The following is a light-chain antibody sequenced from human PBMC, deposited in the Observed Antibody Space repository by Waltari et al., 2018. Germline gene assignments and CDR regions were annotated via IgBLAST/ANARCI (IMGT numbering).Light chain of an antibody. CDR1: TSDIGGNT. V-gene: IGLV1-44*01. CDR2: SND. CDR3: AAWDDSLTYV. Sequence: QSVLTQPPSASGTPGQRVTISCSGSTSDIGGNTVVWYQQLPGTAPKPLIHSNDQRPSGVPDRFSGFKSGTSASLAISGLQSEDEGEYFCAAWDDSLTYVFGTGTKVTVL. J-gene: IGLJ1*01.